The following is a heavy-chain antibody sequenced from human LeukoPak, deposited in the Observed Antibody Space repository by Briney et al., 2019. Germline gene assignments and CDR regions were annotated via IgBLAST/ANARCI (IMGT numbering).Heavy chain of an antibody. D-gene: IGHD4-17*01. CDR3: AKGTTVTTIDAFDI. J-gene: IGHJ3*02. CDR2: ISWNSGSI. V-gene: IGHV3-9*03. Sequence: GGSLRLSCAASGFTFDDYAMHWVRQGPGKGLEWVSGISWNSGSIGYADSVKGRFTISRDNAKNSLYLQMNSLRAEDMALYYCAKGTTVTTIDAFDIWGQGTMVTVSS. CDR1: GFTFDDYA.